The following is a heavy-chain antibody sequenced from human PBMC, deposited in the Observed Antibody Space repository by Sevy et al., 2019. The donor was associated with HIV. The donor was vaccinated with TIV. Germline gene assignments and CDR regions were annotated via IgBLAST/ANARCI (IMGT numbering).Heavy chain of an antibody. CDR2: ISPEGSRI. J-gene: IGHJ4*02. Sequence: GGSLRLSCAASGFGFSGTWMNWVRQAPGKGLEWVAIISPEGSRIHYADSVKGRLIISRDNANSSVSLQMNSLRVEDMGVYYCAKDRGWKTFDYWGQGALVTVSS. CDR3: AKDRGWKTFDY. D-gene: IGHD3-10*01. CDR1: GFGFSGTW. V-gene: IGHV3-7*04.